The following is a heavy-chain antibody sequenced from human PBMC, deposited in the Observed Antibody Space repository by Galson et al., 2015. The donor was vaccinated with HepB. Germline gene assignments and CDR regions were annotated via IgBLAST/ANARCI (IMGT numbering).Heavy chain of an antibody. D-gene: IGHD2-15*01. CDR1: EGTFSSYS. V-gene: IGHV3-48*01. J-gene: IGHJ4*02. CDR2: ITSGGATI. CDR3: ARGSPFSQHYFHY. Sequence: ALRLSCEASEGTFSSYSMKWVRQAPGKGQEWVSHITSGGATINYAQSVKGRFTISRDDARNSLYLQMNSLRAEDTAVFYCARGSPFSQHYFHYWGQGALVTVST.